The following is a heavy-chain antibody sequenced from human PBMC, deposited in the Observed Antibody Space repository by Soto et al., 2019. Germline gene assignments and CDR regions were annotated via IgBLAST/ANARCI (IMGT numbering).Heavy chain of an antibody. CDR2: ISASAGTT. CDR3: TKPPGIHTNYFMFDY. CDR1: GFTFSSCG. V-gene: IGHV3-23*01. Sequence: EVQLLESGGGLVQPGGSLRLSCAASGFTFSSCGMSWVRQAPGKGLEWVSSISASAGTTYYADSVKGRFTISRDNSKNTLHLQMNSLRAEDTAIYYCTKPPGIHTNYFMFDYWGQGTLVTVSS. D-gene: IGHD4-4*01. J-gene: IGHJ4*02.